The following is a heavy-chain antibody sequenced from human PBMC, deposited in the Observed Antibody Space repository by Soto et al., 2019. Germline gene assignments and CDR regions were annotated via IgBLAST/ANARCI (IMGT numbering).Heavy chain of an antibody. Sequence: QVQLVQSGAEVKKPGSSVKVSCKASGGTFSSYAISWVRQAPGQGLEWMGGIIPIFGTANYAQKFQGRVTITADKSTGTAYMGLSSLRSEDTAVYYCARPEADYYDSSGYYPHAFDIWGQGTMVTVSS. CDR3: ARPEADYYDSSGYYPHAFDI. D-gene: IGHD3-22*01. J-gene: IGHJ3*02. CDR2: IIPIFGTA. CDR1: GGTFSSYA. V-gene: IGHV1-69*06.